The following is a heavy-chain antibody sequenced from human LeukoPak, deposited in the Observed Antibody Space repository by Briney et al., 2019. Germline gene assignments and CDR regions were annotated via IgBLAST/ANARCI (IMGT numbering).Heavy chain of an antibody. CDR1: GLTLSSFP. J-gene: IGHJ4*02. V-gene: IGHV3-23*01. D-gene: IGHD3-10*01. CDR3: AKVGSNYYYGSGGYEGGSPVDS. CDR2: MPGSGGPT. Sequence: GGSLRLSCAPSGLTLSSFPMSWDRPAPGEGLGWVSAMPGSGGPTYYADSVKARLTISRDNSKNTLFLQMHSLRAEDPALYYCAKVGSNYYYGSGGYEGGSPVDSWGQGTLVTVSS.